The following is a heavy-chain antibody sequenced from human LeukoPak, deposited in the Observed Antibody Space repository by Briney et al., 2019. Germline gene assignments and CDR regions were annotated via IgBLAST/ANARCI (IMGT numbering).Heavy chain of an antibody. V-gene: IGHV4-59*01. CDR3: ARVREEYYFDY. Sequence: SETLSLTCTVSGGSISSYYWSWIRQPPGKGLEWIGYIYYSGSTNYNPSLKSRVTISVDTSKNQFSLKLSSVTAADPAVYYCARVREEYYFDYWGQGTLVTVSS. J-gene: IGHJ4*02. CDR2: IYYSGST. CDR1: GGSISSYY.